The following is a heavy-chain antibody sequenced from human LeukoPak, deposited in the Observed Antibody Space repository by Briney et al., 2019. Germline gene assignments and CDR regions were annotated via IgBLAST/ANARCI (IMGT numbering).Heavy chain of an antibody. V-gene: IGHV3-23*01. D-gene: IGHD6-13*01. CDR3: ANAVPVPGKAGSHYFDN. CDR2: ISGSGAYT. J-gene: IGHJ4*02. CDR1: GFTFTSYA. Sequence: PGGSLRLSCAASGFTFTSYAMSWVRQAPGKGLEWVSAISGSGAYTYYTDSVKGRFTVSRDNSKNTLYLQMNNLRAGDTAVYYCANAVPVPGKAGSHYFDNWGQGTLVTVSS.